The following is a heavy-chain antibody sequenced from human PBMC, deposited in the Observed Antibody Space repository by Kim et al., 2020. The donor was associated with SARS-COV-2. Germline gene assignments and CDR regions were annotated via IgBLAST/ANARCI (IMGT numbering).Heavy chain of an antibody. D-gene: IGHD3-22*01. CDR3: ARVTGYDSSGYYSDY. Sequence: SVKVSCKASVGTFSSYAISWVRQAPGQGREWMGWIIPIFGAVNYAQKFQGRVTITSDEYTRTDDMELSSLRSEDTAGYYCARVTGYDSSGYYSDYWGQGTLVTVSS. CDR2: IIPIFGAV. CDR1: VGTFSSYA. J-gene: IGHJ4*02. V-gene: IGHV1-69*13.